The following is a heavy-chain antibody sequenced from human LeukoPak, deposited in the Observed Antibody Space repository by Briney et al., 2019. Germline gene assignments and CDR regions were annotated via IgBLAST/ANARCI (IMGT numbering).Heavy chain of an antibody. Sequence: ASVKVSCKASGYTFTSYDINWVRQATGQGLKWMGWMNPNSGNTGYAQKFQGRVTMTRNTSISTAYMELSSLRSEDTAVYYCASSYCSSTSCYSMGYYYYYYGMDVWGQGTTVTVSS. D-gene: IGHD2-2*02. CDR1: GYTFTSYD. V-gene: IGHV1-8*01. J-gene: IGHJ6*02. CDR2: MNPNSGNT. CDR3: ASSYCSSTSCYSMGYYYYYYGMDV.